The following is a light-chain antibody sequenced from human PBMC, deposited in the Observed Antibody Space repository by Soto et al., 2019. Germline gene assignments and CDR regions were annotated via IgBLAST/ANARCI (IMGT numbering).Light chain of an antibody. Sequence: PGERTSLSCRASQSISGRYLAWYQQKPGQAPRLLIYDASSRATGIPDRFSGSGSGTDFILTISRLEPEDFAVYYCQPFGSSPLTFGGGTRVEIK. CDR1: QSISGRY. V-gene: IGKV3-20*01. CDR3: QPFGSSPLT. CDR2: DAS. J-gene: IGKJ4*01.